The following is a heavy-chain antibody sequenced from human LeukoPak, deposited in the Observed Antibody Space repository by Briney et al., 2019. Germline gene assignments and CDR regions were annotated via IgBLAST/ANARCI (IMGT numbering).Heavy chain of an antibody. CDR3: ARVSSSAGYFDY. V-gene: IGHV4-34*01. CDR1: GGSFSGYY. J-gene: IGHJ4*02. D-gene: IGHD6-6*01. Sequence: SETLSLTCAVYGGSFSGYYWSWIRQPPGKGLEWIGEINHSGSTNYNPSLKSRVTISVDTSKNQSSLKLSSVTAADTAVYYCARVSSSAGYFDYWGQGTLVTVSS. CDR2: INHSGST.